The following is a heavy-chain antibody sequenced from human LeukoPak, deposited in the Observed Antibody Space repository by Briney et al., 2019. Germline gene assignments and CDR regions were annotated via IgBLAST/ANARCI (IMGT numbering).Heavy chain of an antibody. V-gene: IGHV4-59*01. D-gene: IGHD3-22*01. J-gene: IGHJ5*02. CDR2: IYYSGST. Sequence: SETLSLTCTVSGGSISSYYWSWIRQPPGKGLEWIGYIYYSGSTNYNPSLKSRVTISVDMSKNQFSLKLSPVTAADTAVYYCAGLINWFDPWGQGTLVTVSS. CDR3: AGLINWFDP. CDR1: GGSISSYY.